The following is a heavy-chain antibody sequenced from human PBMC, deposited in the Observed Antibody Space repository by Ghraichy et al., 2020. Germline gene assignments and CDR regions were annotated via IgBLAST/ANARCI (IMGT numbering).Heavy chain of an antibody. CDR3: ARDRAYCSSASCYSAGTG. CDR1: GFTFSSYW. Sequence: GGSLRLSCAASGFTFSSYWMSWVRQAPGKGLEWVANIKQDGSEKYYVDSVKGRFTISRDNAKNSLYLQMNSLRAEDTAVYYCARDRAYCSSASCYSAGTGWGQGALVTVS. V-gene: IGHV3-7*01. CDR2: IKQDGSEK. D-gene: IGHD2-2*02. J-gene: IGHJ4*02.